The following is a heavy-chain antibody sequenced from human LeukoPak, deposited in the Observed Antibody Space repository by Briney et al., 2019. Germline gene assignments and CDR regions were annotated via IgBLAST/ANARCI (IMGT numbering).Heavy chain of an antibody. CDR2: IYYSGST. D-gene: IGHD6-19*01. J-gene: IGHJ4*02. CDR1: GGSISSYY. CDR3: ARDLWAYAYSSGWNY. Sequence: PSETLSLTCTVSGGSISSYYWSWIRQPPGQGLEWIGYIYYSGSTNYNPYLKSRVTMSVDTSKNQFSLKLSSVTAADTAVYYCARDLWAYAYSSGWNYWGQGTLVTVSA. V-gene: IGHV4-59*01.